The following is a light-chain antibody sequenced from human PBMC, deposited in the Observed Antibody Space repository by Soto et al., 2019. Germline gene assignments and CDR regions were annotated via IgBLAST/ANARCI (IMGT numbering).Light chain of an antibody. CDR2: GAS. CDR1: QSVSSSY. Sequence: EIVLTQSPGTLSLSPGERATLSCRASQSVSSSYLAWCQQKPGQAPRLLIYGASSRATGIPDRFSGSGSGTDFTLTISRLEPEDFAVYYCQQYGSSPMYTFGPGTKLEIK. V-gene: IGKV3-20*01. J-gene: IGKJ2*01. CDR3: QQYGSSPMYT.